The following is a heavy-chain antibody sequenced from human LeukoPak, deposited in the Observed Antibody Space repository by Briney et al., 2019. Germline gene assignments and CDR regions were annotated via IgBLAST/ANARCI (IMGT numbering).Heavy chain of an antibody. CDR2: ISSSRSSTI. J-gene: IGHJ4*02. Sequence: GGSLRLSCAASKFTFSTYSMNWVRQAPGKGLEWVSYISSSRSSTIYYADSVKGRFTISRDNANNSVYLQMNSLRAEDTAMYYCARVDTNWGRAYDYWGQGTLVTVSS. D-gene: IGHD7-27*01. CDR3: ARVDTNWGRAYDY. CDR1: KFTFSTYS. V-gene: IGHV3-48*04.